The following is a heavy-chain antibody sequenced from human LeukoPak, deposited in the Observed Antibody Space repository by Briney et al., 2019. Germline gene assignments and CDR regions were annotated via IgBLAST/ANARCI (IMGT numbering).Heavy chain of an antibody. Sequence: SETLSLTCAVYGGSFSGYYWSWIRQPPGKGLEWIGEINHSGSTNYNPSLKSRVTISVDTSKNQFSLKLSSVTAADTAVYYCARGPWMVATITAFDYWGQGTPVTVSS. CDR1: GGSFSGYY. CDR2: INHSGST. V-gene: IGHV4-34*01. CDR3: ARGPWMVATITAFDY. D-gene: IGHD5-12*01. J-gene: IGHJ4*02.